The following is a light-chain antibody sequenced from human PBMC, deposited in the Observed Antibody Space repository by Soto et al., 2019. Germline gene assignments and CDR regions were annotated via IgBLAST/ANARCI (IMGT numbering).Light chain of an antibody. J-gene: IGKJ3*01. CDR1: QNIHSF. CDR3: QQSYNIPFT. CDR2: GGS. Sequence: DIQMTQSPSSLAASVGGRVTITCRASQNIHSFLNWYQQKPGKAPQVLIYGGSALQSGVPSRFSGSGSGTDFTLTISSLQPEDFASYFCQQSYNIPFTFGPGTKVDIK. V-gene: IGKV1-39*01.